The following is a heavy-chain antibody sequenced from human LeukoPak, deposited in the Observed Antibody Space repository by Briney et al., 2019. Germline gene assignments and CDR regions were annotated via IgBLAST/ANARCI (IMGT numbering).Heavy chain of an antibody. J-gene: IGHJ4*02. Sequence: PSETLSLTCTVSGGSIGSSSYYWGWIRQPPGKGLEWIGSIYYSGSTYYNPSLKSRVTISVDTSKNQFSLKLSSVTAADTAVYYCASVDCSSTSCCLYYFDYWGQGTLVTVSS. CDR3: ASVDCSSTSCCLYYFDY. CDR1: GGSIGSSSYY. CDR2: IYYSGST. V-gene: IGHV4-39*01. D-gene: IGHD2-2*01.